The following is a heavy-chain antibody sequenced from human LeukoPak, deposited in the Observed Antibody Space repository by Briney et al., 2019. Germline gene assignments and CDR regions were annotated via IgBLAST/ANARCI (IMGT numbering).Heavy chain of an antibody. V-gene: IGHV3-23*01. Sequence: GGSLRLSCAPSGFSFSSYGMSWVRQGPGKGLEWVSTITGSGGNTDYADSAKGRFTISRDNSKNTLYLQMHSLRAEDTAVYYCAVDWYDSSGYGTFDYWGQGTLVTVSS. CDR3: AVDWYDSSGYGTFDY. J-gene: IGHJ4*02. CDR2: ITGSGGNT. CDR1: GFSFSSYG. D-gene: IGHD3-22*01.